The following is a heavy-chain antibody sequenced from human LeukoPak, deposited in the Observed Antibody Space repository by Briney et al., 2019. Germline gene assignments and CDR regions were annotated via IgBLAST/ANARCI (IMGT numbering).Heavy chain of an antibody. CDR3: ARDCHYGDYFLGSMCAFDI. CDR2: IKQDGSEK. V-gene: IGHV3-7*01. D-gene: IGHD4-17*01. J-gene: IGHJ3*02. CDR1: GFTFSSYW. Sequence: GGSLRLSCAASGFTFSSYWMSWVRQAPGKGLEWVANIKQDGSEKYYVDPVKGRFTISRDNAKNSLYLQMTSLRAEDTAVYYCARDCHYGDYFLGSMCAFDIWGQGTMVTVSS.